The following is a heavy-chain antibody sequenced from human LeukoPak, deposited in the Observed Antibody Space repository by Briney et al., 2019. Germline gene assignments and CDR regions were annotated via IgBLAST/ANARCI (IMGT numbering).Heavy chain of an antibody. CDR2: ISSSGSTI. V-gene: IGHV3-11*01. D-gene: IGHD3-10*01. J-gene: IGHJ6*03. Sequence: PGGSLRLSCAASGYTFSDYYMSWIRQAPGKGLEWVSYISSSGSTIYYADSVKGRFTISRDNAKNSLYLQMNSLRAEDTAVYYCARDRRTMVRGVIITALGDYMDVWGKGTTVTVSS. CDR3: ARDRRTMVRGVIITALGDYMDV. CDR1: GYTFSDYY.